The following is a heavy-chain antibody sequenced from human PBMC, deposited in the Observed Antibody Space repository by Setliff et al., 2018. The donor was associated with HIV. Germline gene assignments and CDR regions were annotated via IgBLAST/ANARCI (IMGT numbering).Heavy chain of an antibody. Sequence: PSETLSLTCAVYGGSFSGYFWSWIRQSPGKGLEWIGEFRHSGNTNINPSLKSRVTISGDTTKNQISLKLTSVTAADTAVYYCARGGSSTVTQWAWFDPWGQGTLVTVS. J-gene: IGHJ5*02. D-gene: IGHD4-17*01. CDR1: GGSFSGYF. CDR2: FRHSGNT. V-gene: IGHV4-34*01. CDR3: ARGGSSTVTQWAWFDP.